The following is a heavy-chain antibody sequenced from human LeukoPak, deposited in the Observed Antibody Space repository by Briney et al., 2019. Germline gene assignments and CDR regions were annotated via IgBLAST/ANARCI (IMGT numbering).Heavy chain of an antibody. Sequence: SETLSLTCTVSGGSISSYYWSWIRQPPGKGLEWIGYIYTSGSTNYNPSLKSRVTISVDTSKNQFSLKLSSVTAADTAVYYCARHRQGGSYTGGWFDPWGQGTLVTVSS. D-gene: IGHD1-26*01. V-gene: IGHV4-4*09. CDR3: ARHRQGGSYTGGWFDP. J-gene: IGHJ5*02. CDR1: GGSISSYY. CDR2: IYTSGST.